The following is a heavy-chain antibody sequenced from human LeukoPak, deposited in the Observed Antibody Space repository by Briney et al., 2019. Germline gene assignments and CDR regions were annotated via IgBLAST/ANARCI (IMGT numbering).Heavy chain of an antibody. Sequence: SSETLSLTCTVSGGSISSGGYYWSWIRQHPGKGLEWIGYIYYSGSTYYNPSLKSRVTISVDTSKNQFSLKLSSVTAADTAVYYCASHMAVTGTKGFDYWGQGTLVTVSS. V-gene: IGHV4-31*03. CDR3: ASHMAVTGTKGFDY. CDR2: IYYSGST. CDR1: GGSISSGGYY. D-gene: IGHD6-19*01. J-gene: IGHJ4*02.